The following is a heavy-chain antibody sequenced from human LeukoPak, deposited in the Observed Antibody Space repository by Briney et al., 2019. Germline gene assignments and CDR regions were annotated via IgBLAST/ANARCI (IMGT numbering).Heavy chain of an antibody. Sequence: GGSLRLSCAASGFTSSSYWMSWVRQAPGKGLEWVANIKQDGSEKYYVDSVKGRFTISRDNAKNSLYLQMNSLRAEDTAVYYCARDGPRPFDYWGQGTLVTVSS. J-gene: IGHJ4*02. CDR3: ARDGPRPFDY. CDR1: GFTSSSYW. V-gene: IGHV3-7*01. CDR2: IKQDGSEK.